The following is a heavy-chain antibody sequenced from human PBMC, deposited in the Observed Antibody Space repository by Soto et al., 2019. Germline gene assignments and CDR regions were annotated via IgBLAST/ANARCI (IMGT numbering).Heavy chain of an antibody. Sequence: ASVKVSCKASGFTFTSSAVQWVRQARGQRLEWIGWIVVGSGNTNYAQKFQERVTITRDMSTSTAYMELSSLRSEDTAVYYSAAATYYYDSSGYPLDYWGQGTLVTVSS. CDR3: AAATYYYDSSGYPLDY. CDR2: IVVGSGNT. CDR1: GFTFTSSA. D-gene: IGHD3-22*01. J-gene: IGHJ4*02. V-gene: IGHV1-58*01.